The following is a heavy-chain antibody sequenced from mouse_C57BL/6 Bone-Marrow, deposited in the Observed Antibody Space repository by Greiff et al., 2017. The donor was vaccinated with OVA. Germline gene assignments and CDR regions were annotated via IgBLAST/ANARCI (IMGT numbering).Heavy chain of an antibody. D-gene: IGHD6-1*01. CDR2: INPNNGGT. V-gene: IGHV1-18*01. CDR3: ARRRGQLYYAMDY. CDR1: GYTFTDYN. Sequence: EVQVVESGPELVKPGASVKIPCKASGYTFTDYNMDWVKQSHGKSLEWIGDINPNNGGTIYNQKFKGKATLTVDKSSSTAYMELRSLTSEDTAVYYCARRRGQLYYAMDYWGQGTSVTVSS. J-gene: IGHJ4*01.